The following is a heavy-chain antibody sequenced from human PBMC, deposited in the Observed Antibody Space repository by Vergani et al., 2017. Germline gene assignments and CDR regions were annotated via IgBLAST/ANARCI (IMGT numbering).Heavy chain of an antibody. V-gene: IGHV3-64*01. J-gene: IGHJ4*02. D-gene: IGHD4-17*01. CDR3: ARSLIPTVTTFDY. Sequence: EVQLVESGGGLVQPGGSLRLSCAASGFTFSSYGMHWVRQAPGKGLEYVSAISSNGGSTYYANSVKGRFTISRDNSKNTVYLQMGSLRAEDMGVYYCARSLIPTVTTFDYWGQGTLVTVSS. CDR1: GFTFSSYG. CDR2: ISSNGGST.